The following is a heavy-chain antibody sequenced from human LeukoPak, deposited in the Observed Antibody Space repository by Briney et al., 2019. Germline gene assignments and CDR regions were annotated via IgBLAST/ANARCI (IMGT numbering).Heavy chain of an antibody. CDR3: ARDRALNWLDP. D-gene: IGHD3-10*01. Sequence: SETLSLTCTVSGGSISSYYWSWIRQPPGKGLEWIGYIYYSGSTNYNPSLKSRVTISVDTSKNQFSLKLSSVTAADTAVYYCARDRALNWLDPWGQGTLVTVSS. V-gene: IGHV4-59*01. CDR1: GGSISSYY. CDR2: IYYSGST. J-gene: IGHJ5*02.